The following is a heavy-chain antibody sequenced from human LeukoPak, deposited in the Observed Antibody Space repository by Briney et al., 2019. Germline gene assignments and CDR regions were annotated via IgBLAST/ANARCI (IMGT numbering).Heavy chain of an antibody. J-gene: IGHJ2*01. CDR1: GGTFSSYA. Sequence: SVKVSCKASGGTFSSYAISWVRQAPGQGLEWMGGIIPIFGTANSAQRFQGRVTITADESTSTAYMELSSLRSEDTAVYYCARNANGYFDLWGRGTLVTVSS. CDR3: ARNANGYFDL. V-gene: IGHV1-69*01. CDR2: IIPIFGTA.